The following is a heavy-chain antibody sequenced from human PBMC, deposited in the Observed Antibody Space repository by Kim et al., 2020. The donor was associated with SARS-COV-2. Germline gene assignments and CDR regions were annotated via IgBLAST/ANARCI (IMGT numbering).Heavy chain of an antibody. CDR1: GYSFTSYW. V-gene: IGHV5-51*01. D-gene: IGHD2-15*01. Sequence: GESLKISCKGSGYSFTSYWIGWVRQMPGKGLEWMGIIYPGDSDTRYSPSFQGQVTISADKSISTAYLQWSSLKASDTAMYYCARFKGHGRRSHYIHFWFDPWGQGTLVTVSS. CDR2: IYPGDSDT. CDR3: ARFKGHGRRSHYIHFWFDP. J-gene: IGHJ5*02.